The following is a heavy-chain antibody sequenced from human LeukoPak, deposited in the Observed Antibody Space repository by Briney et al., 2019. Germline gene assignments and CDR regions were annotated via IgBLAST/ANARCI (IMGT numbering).Heavy chain of an antibody. CDR2: ISGSGGST. J-gene: IGHJ4*02. CDR1: GFTFSSYA. CDR3: AKNRWEQTFYFDY. V-gene: IGHV3-23*01. D-gene: IGHD1-26*01. Sequence: PGGSLRLSCAASGFTFSSYAMSWVRQAPGKGLEWVSGISGSGGSTYYADSVKGRFTISRDNSKNTLYLQMNSLRVEDTAVYYCAKNRWEQTFYFDYWGQGTLVTVSS.